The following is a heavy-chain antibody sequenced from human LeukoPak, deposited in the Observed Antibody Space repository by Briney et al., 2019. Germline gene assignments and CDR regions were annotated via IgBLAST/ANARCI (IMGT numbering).Heavy chain of an antibody. D-gene: IGHD4-23*01. CDR1: GFTFSSYW. CDR2: IASDGSST. J-gene: IGHJ4*02. Sequence: GGSLRLSCAASGFTFSSYWMNWVRQAPGKGLVRVSRIASDGSSTTYADSVKGRFSISRDNAKNTLYLQMNSLRVEDTAVYYCARGRPHGNDYWGQGTLVTVSS. CDR3: ARGRPHGNDY. V-gene: IGHV3-74*01.